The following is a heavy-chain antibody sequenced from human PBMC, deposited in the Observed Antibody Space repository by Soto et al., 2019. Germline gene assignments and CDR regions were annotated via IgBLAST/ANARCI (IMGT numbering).Heavy chain of an antibody. J-gene: IGHJ5*02. D-gene: IGHD6-13*01. Sequence: SVKVSCKASGGTFSSYAISWVRQAPGQGLEWMGGIIPIFGTANYAQKFQGRVTITADESTGTAYMELSSLRSEDTAAYYCARRRDIAAAGTKYNWFDPWGQGTLVTVSS. V-gene: IGHV1-69*13. CDR2: IIPIFGTA. CDR1: GGTFSSYA. CDR3: ARRRDIAAAGTKYNWFDP.